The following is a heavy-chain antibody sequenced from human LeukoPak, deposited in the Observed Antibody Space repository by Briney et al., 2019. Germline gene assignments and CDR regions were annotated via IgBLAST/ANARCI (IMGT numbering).Heavy chain of an antibody. Sequence: GGSLRLSCAASGFTFSSYWMHWVRQAPGKGLVWVSRINSDGSSTSYADSVKGRFTISRDNAKNSLYLQMNSLRAEDTAVYYCARSGPTYGSGSYVHVYWGQGTLVTVSS. J-gene: IGHJ4*02. V-gene: IGHV3-74*01. CDR3: ARSGPTYGSGSYVHVY. D-gene: IGHD3-10*01. CDR2: INSDGSST. CDR1: GFTFSSYW.